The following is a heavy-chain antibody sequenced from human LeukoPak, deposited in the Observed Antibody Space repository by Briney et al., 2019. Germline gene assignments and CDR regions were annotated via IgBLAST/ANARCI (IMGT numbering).Heavy chain of an antibody. D-gene: IGHD3/OR15-3a*01. Sequence: HGGSLRVSCVPPGVSFSSYGMHWVRAALGKGRGRVAFIRYDGSNKYYADSVKGRFTTSRDNSNNTLYLQMNSLRAEDTAVYYCAKDGDFWTGYPSYWGQGTLVTVSS. CDR2: IRYDGSNK. V-gene: IGHV3-30*02. J-gene: IGHJ4*02. CDR3: AKDGDFWTGYPSY. CDR1: GVSFSSYG.